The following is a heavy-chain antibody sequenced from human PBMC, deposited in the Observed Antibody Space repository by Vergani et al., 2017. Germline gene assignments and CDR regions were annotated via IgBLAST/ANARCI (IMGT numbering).Heavy chain of an antibody. Sequence: QVQLQQWGAGLLKPSQTLSLTCAVSGGSISSGGYSWSWIRQPPGKGLEWIGYIYHSGSTYYNPSLKSRVTISVDRSKNQFSLKLSSVTAADTAVYYCARGDQEWFVFDYWGQGTLVTVSS. CDR2: IYHSGST. J-gene: IGHJ4*02. V-gene: IGHV4-30-2*01. D-gene: IGHD3-3*01. CDR3: ARGDQEWFVFDY. CDR1: GGSISSGGYS.